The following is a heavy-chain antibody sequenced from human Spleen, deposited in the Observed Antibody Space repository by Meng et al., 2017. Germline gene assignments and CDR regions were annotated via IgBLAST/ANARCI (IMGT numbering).Heavy chain of an antibody. CDR1: GFTFSSYW. CDR2: IKQDGSEK. V-gene: IGHV3-7*01. D-gene: IGHD3-22*01. J-gene: IGHJ3*02. Sequence: GESLKISCAASGFTFSSYWMSWVRQAPGKGLEWVANIKQDGSEKYYVDSVKGRFTISRDNAKNSLYLQMNSLRAEDTAVYYCAREMAMIDAFDIWGQGTMVTVSS. CDR3: AREMAMIDAFDI.